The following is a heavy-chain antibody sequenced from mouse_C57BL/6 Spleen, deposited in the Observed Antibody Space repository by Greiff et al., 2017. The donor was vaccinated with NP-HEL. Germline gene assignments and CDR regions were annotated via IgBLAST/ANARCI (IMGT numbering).Heavy chain of an antibody. V-gene: IGHV1-75*01. CDR3: ARSWYYGSSLDY. J-gene: IGHJ2*01. CDR1: GYTFTDYY. CDR2: IFPGSGST. Sequence: QVQLQQSGPELVKPGASVKISCKASGYTFTDYYINWVKQRPGQGLEWIGWIFPGSGSTYYNEKFKGKATLTVDKSSSTAYMLLSSLTSEDSALYFCARSWYYGSSLDYWGQGTTLTVSS. D-gene: IGHD1-1*01.